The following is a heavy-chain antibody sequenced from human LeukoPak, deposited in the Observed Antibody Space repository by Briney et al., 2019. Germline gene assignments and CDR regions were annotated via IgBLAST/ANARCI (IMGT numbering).Heavy chain of an antibody. Sequence: ASVKVSCKASGYTFTSYGISWVRRAPGQGLEWMGWISAYNGNTNYAQKVQGRVTMTTDTSTSTAYMELRSLRSDGTAVYYCGRYYNDGSGTEYFQHWGQGTLVTVSS. V-gene: IGHV1-18*01. CDR1: GYTFTSYG. J-gene: IGHJ1*01. D-gene: IGHD3-22*01. CDR3: GRYYNDGSGTEYFQH. CDR2: ISAYNGNT.